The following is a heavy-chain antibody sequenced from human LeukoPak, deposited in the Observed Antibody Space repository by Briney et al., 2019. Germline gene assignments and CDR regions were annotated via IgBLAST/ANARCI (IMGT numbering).Heavy chain of an antibody. V-gene: IGHV4-39*01. J-gene: IGHJ2*01. CDR3: ARDYGDYPYWYFDP. CDR2: IYYSGTT. D-gene: IGHD4-17*01. Sequence: SETLSLTCTVSGGSISISSTYYWGWLRQPPGKSLEWIGSIYYSGTTHHNPSLKSRVTISVDTSKNQLSLKLRSVTAADTAVYYCARDYGDYPYWYFDPWGRGTLVTVSS. CDR1: GGSISISSTYY.